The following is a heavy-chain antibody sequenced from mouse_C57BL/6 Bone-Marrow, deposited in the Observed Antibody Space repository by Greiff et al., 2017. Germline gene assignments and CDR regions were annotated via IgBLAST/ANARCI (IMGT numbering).Heavy chain of an antibody. CDR1: GFTFSDAW. V-gene: IGHV6-6*01. J-gene: IGHJ4*01. D-gene: IGHD2-4*01. CDR2: IRNKANNHAT. Sequence: EVKLEESGGGLVQPGGSMKLSCAASGFTFSDAWMDWVRQSPEKGLEWVAEIRNKANNHATYYAESVKGRFTISRDDSKSSVYLQMNSLRAEDTGIYYCTRIYYDYEGYAMDYWGQGTSVTVSS. CDR3: TRIYYDYEGYAMDY.